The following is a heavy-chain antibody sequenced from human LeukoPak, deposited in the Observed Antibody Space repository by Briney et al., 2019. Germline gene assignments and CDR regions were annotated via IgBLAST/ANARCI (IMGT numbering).Heavy chain of an antibody. Sequence: SETLSLTCTVSGGSISSNTYFWGWIRQPPGKGLEWIGNIYFSGSTYYNPSLKSRVTISVDTSKNQFSLKLNSVTAADTAVYYCARALRGSGWSHAYYFDYWGQGSLVTVSS. J-gene: IGHJ4*02. V-gene: IGHV4-39*07. D-gene: IGHD6-19*01. CDR1: GGSISSNTYF. CDR2: IYFSGST. CDR3: ARALRGSGWSHAYYFDY.